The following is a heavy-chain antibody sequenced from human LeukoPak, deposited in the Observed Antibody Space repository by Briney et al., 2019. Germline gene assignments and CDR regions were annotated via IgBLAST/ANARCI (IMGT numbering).Heavy chain of an antibody. CDR1: GFTFSSYE. J-gene: IGHJ5*02. D-gene: IGHD2-15*01. V-gene: IGHV3-48*03. CDR2: ISSSGSTI. CDR3: ARGGYCSGGSCRWFDP. Sequence: GGSLRLSCAASGFTFSSYEMNWVRQAPGKGLDWVSYISSSGSTIYYADSVKGRFTISRDNAKNSLYLQMNSLRAEDTAVYYCARGGYCSGGSCRWFDPWGQGTLVTVSS.